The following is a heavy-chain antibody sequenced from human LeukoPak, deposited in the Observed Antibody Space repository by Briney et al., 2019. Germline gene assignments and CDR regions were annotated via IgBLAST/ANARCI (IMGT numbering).Heavy chain of an antibody. CDR3: ARGGRYYYYYGMDV. Sequence: GGSLRLSCAASGFTVSSNYMSWVRQAPGKGLVWVSRINSDGSSTSYADSVKGRFTISRDNAKNTLYLQMNSLRAEDTAVYYCARGGRYYYYYGMDVWGQGTTVTVSS. J-gene: IGHJ6*02. CDR2: INSDGSST. V-gene: IGHV3-74*01. CDR1: GFTVSSNY. D-gene: IGHD1-26*01.